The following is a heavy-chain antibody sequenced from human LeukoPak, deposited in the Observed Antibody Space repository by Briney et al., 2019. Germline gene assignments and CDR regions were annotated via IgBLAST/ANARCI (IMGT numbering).Heavy chain of an antibody. CDR2: INKDGDRT. CDR3: AKEARGSSWTGFDS. V-gene: IGHV3-43*01. D-gene: IGHD6-13*01. CDR1: GFTFDDYS. J-gene: IGHJ4*02. Sequence: GGSLRLSCAASGFTFDDYSIHWVRQGPGKGLEWVSLINKDGDRTYYADSVKGRFTISRDNSKNSLYLQMNSLRIEDTALYYCAKEARGSSWTGFDSWGQGTLVTVSS.